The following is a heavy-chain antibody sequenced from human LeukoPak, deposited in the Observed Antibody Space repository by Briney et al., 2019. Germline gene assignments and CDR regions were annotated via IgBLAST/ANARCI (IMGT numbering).Heavy chain of an antibody. CDR2: INHSGST. Sequence: SETLSLTCAVYGGSFSGYYWSWIRQPPGKGLEWIGEINHSGSTNYNPSLKSRVTISVDTSKNQFSLKLSSVTAADTAVYYCARSRVGATTDPFRFDPWGQGTLVTVSS. CDR1: GGSFSGYY. CDR3: ARSRVGATTDPFRFDP. V-gene: IGHV4-34*01. D-gene: IGHD1-26*01. J-gene: IGHJ5*02.